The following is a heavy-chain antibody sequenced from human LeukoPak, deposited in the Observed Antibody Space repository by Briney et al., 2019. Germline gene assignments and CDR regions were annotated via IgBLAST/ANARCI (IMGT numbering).Heavy chain of an antibody. V-gene: IGHV3-74*01. CDR2: INSDGSST. D-gene: IGHD3-10*01. CDR1: GFTFSSYW. J-gene: IGHJ4*02. Sequence: GGSLRLSCAASGFTFSSYWMHWVRQAPGKGLVWVSRINSDGSSTSYADSVKGRFTISRDNAKNSLYLQVNSLRAEDTAVYYCARGRTDYYYGSGSADYWGQGTLVTVSS. CDR3: ARGRTDYYYGSGSADY.